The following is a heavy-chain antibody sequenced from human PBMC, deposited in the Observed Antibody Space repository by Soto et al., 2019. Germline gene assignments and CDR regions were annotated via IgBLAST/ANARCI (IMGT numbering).Heavy chain of an antibody. Sequence: ASVKVSCKASGYTFTGYYMHWVRQAPGQGLEWMGWINPNSGGTNYAQKFQGWVTMTRDTSISTAYMELSRLRSDDTAVYYCASSRFYYYYGMDVWGQGTTVTVSS. V-gene: IGHV1-2*04. CDR2: INPNSGGT. CDR1: GYTFTGYY. CDR3: ASSRFYYYYGMDV. J-gene: IGHJ6*02.